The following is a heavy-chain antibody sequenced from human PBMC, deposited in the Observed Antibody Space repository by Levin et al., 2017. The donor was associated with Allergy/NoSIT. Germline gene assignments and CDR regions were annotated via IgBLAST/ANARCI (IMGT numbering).Heavy chain of an antibody. D-gene: IGHD1-26*01. CDR2: FDPEDGET. Sequence: ASVKVSCKVSGYTLTELSMHWVRQAPGKGLEWMGGFDPEDGETIYAQKFQGRVTMTEDTSTDTAYMELSSLRSEDTAVYYCAAGPKGVGATAMNFDYWGQGTLVTVSS. V-gene: IGHV1-24*01. CDR3: AAGPKGVGATAMNFDY. J-gene: IGHJ4*02. CDR1: GYTLTELS.